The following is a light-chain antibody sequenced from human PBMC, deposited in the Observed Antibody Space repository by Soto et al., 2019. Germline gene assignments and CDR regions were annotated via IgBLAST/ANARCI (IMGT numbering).Light chain of an antibody. CDR3: QQYGISPYT. Sequence: EIVLTQSPGTLSLSPGERATLSCRASQSVSSSYLAWYQQKPGQAPRLLIYGASNRPTGIPARFSGSGSGTDFTLTISRLEPEDLAVYYCQQYGISPYTFGQGTKLEIK. V-gene: IGKV3-20*01. CDR2: GAS. J-gene: IGKJ2*01. CDR1: QSVSSSY.